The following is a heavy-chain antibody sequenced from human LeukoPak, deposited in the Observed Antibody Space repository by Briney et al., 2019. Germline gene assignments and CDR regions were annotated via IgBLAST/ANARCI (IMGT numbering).Heavy chain of an antibody. Sequence: ASVKVSCKASGYTFTGYYMHWVRQAPGQGLEWMGWINPNSGGTNYAQKFQGRVTVTRDTSISTAYMELSRLRSDDTAVYYCAREGVIAVAGSGDYYYYYMDVWGKGTTVTVSS. D-gene: IGHD6-19*01. CDR2: INPNSGGT. J-gene: IGHJ6*03. CDR1: GYTFTGYY. V-gene: IGHV1-2*02. CDR3: AREGVIAVAGSGDYYYYYMDV.